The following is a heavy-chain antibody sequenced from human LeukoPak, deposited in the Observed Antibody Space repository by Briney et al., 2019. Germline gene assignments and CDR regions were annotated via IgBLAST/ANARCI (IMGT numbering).Heavy chain of an antibody. J-gene: IGHJ4*02. D-gene: IGHD6-13*01. V-gene: IGHV1-2*02. CDR1: GYTFTGYY. CDR2: INPNSGGT. Sequence: ASVKVSCEASGYTFTGYYMHWVRQAPGQGLEWMGWINPNSGGTNYAQKFQGRVTMTRDTSISTAYMELSRLRSDDTAVYYCARDTGYSSSWYSPLLDYWGQGTLVTVSS. CDR3: ARDTGYSSSWYSPLLDY.